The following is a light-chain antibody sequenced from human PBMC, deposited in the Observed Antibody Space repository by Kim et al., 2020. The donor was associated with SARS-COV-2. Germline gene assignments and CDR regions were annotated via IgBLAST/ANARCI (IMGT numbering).Light chain of an antibody. V-gene: IGLV3-9*01. CDR2: RDS. CDR1: NIGTKN. Sequence: YELTQPLSVSVALGQTATIAYEGNNIGTKNVHWFQQKPGQAPVLVISRDSNRPSGIPERFSGSNSGNTATLTISRAQPGDETDSYCQVWDSSTGAFGGGTQLTVL. CDR3: QVWDSSTGA. J-gene: IGLJ3*02.